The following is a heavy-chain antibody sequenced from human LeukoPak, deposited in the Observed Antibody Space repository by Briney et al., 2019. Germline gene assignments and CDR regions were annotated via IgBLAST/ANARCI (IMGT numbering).Heavy chain of an antibody. V-gene: IGHV3-11*01. CDR1: GFPFRDSA. CDR3: AVQEGYSGYDYVTFDY. CDR2: ISSSGSTI. J-gene: IGHJ4*02. Sequence: GGSLRLSCSGAGFPFRDSAFHWVRQAPGKGLEWVSYISSSGSTIYYADSVKGRFTISRDNAKNSLYLQMNSLRAEDTAVYYCAVQEGYSGYDYVTFDYWGQGTLVTVSS. D-gene: IGHD5-12*01.